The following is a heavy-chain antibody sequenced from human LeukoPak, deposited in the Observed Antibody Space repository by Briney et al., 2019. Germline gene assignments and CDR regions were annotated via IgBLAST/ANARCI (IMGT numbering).Heavy chain of an antibody. V-gene: IGHV3-21*01. J-gene: IGHJ3*02. CDR3: ARVSAAASAFDI. CDR1: GFTFTKYW. Sequence: GGSLRLSCAASGFTFTKYWMTWVRQAPGKGLEWVSSISSSSYIYYADSVKGRFTISRDNAKNSLYLQMNSLRAEDTAVYYCARVSAAASAFDIWGQGTMVTVSS. CDR2: ISSSSYI. D-gene: IGHD6-13*01.